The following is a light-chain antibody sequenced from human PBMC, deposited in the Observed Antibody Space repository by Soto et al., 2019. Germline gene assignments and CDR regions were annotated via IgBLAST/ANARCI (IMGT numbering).Light chain of an antibody. CDR1: QSVSSK. Sequence: EIVMTQSPATLSVSPGERATLSCRASQSVSSKLAWFQQKPGQAPSLLIYGVSTRATGATVRFSGSGSGTEFTLTINSLQSEDFAVYYCQQYNNWPHAFGQGTKVDIK. CDR2: GVS. CDR3: QQYNNWPHA. V-gene: IGKV3-15*01. J-gene: IGKJ2*01.